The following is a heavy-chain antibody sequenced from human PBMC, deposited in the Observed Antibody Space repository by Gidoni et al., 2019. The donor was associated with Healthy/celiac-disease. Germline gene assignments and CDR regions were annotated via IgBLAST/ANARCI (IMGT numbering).Heavy chain of an antibody. Sequence: EVQLVESGGGLVQPGGFLRLSCAASGFPFSSYSMNWVRQAPGKGLEWVSYISGSSSTIYYADSVKGRFTISRDNAKNSLYLQMNSLRAEDTAVYYCARDLRKGDIVLMVYAPGFDYWGQGTLVTVSS. D-gene: IGHD2-8*01. J-gene: IGHJ4*02. V-gene: IGHV3-48*01. CDR2: ISGSSSTI. CDR1: GFPFSSYS. CDR3: ARDLRKGDIVLMVYAPGFDY.